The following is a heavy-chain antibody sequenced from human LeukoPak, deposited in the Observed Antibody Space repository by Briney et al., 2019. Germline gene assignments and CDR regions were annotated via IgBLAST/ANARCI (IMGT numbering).Heavy chain of an antibody. CDR1: GYTFTSYG. J-gene: IGHJ4*02. Sequence: ASVKVSCKASGYTFTSYGISWVRQAPGQGLEWMGWISAYNGNTNYAQKLQGRVTMTTDTSTSTAYMELRSLRSDDTAVYYCARVACSGGSCYYYFDYWGQGTLVTVSS. CDR3: ARVACSGGSCYYYFDY. CDR2: ISAYNGNT. V-gene: IGHV1-18*01. D-gene: IGHD2-15*01.